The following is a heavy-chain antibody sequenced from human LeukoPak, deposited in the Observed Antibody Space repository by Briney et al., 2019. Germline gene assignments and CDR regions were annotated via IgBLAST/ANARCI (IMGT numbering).Heavy chain of an antibody. D-gene: IGHD2-15*01. J-gene: IGHJ4*02. CDR3: ARDTRGGWFPKLRPDY. CDR2: IKQDGSEK. CDR1: GFTFSSYW. Sequence: GGSLRLSCAASGFTFSSYWMSWVRQAPGKGLEWVANIKQDGSEKYYVDSVKGRFTISRDNAKNSLYLQMNSLRAEDTAVYYCARDTRGGWFPKLRPDYWGQGTLVTVSS. V-gene: IGHV3-7*01.